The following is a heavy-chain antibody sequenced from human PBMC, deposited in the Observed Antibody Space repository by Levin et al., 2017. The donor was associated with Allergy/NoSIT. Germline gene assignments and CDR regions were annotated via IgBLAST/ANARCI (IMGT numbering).Heavy chain of an antibody. CDR3: AARVDTATYYGMDV. J-gene: IGHJ6*02. Sequence: GESLKISCAASGFTISSNYMSWVRQAPGKGLEWVSVIYSGGSTYYADSVKGRFTISRDNSKNTLYLQMNSLRAEDTAVYYCAARVDTATYYGMDVWGQGTTVTVSS. CDR2: IYSGGST. D-gene: IGHD5-18*01. CDR1: GFTISSNY. V-gene: IGHV3-53*01.